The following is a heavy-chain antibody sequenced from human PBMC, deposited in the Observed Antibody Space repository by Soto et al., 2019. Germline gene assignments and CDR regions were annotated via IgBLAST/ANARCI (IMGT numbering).Heavy chain of an antibody. CDR2: ISGSGGST. V-gene: IGHV3-23*01. D-gene: IGHD1-26*01. CDR3: AKVGSYSDYYYYGMDV. CDR1: GFTFSSYA. J-gene: IGHJ6*02. Sequence: GGSLRLSCAASGFTFSSYAMSWVRQAPGKGLEWVSAISGSGGSTYYADSVKGRFTISRDNSKNTLYLQMNSLRAEDTAVYYCAKVGSYSDYYYYGMDVWGQGTTVTVSS.